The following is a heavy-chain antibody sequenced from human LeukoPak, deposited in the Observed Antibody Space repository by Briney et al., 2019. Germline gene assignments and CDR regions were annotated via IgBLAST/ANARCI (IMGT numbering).Heavy chain of an antibody. J-gene: IGHJ5*02. CDR1: GGSFSGYY. CDR2: INHSGST. V-gene: IGHV4-34*01. CDR3: ARGREYDILTGYDPRDNWFDP. Sequence: SETLSLTCAVYGGSFSGYYWSWIRQPPGKGLEWIGEINHSGSTNHKPSLKSRVTISVDTSKNQFSLKLSSVTAADTAVYYCARGREYDILTGYDPRDNWFDPWGQGTLVTVSS. D-gene: IGHD3-9*01.